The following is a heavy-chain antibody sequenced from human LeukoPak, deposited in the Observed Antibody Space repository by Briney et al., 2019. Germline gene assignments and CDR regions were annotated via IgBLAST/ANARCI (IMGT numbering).Heavy chain of an antibody. Sequence: GGSLRLSCAASGFTFSRSWMDWVRQAPGKGLEWVANIKEDGRETHYVDSAKGRFTVSRDNAKNTLFLQVDGLRVEDTAIYFCSYSLNFWGQGTLVTVSS. D-gene: IGHD2-21*01. J-gene: IGHJ4*02. CDR2: IKEDGRET. CDR3: SYSLNF. V-gene: IGHV3-7*01. CDR1: GFTFSRSW.